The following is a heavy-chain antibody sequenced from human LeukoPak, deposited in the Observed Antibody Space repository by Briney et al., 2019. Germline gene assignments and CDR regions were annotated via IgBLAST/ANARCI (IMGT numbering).Heavy chain of an antibody. V-gene: IGHV3-9*01. CDR2: ISWNSDSI. CDR1: GFTFGDYA. D-gene: IGHD5-18*01. CDR3: ARGSSGYSYGFDY. J-gene: IGHJ4*02. Sequence: GGSLRLSCAASGFTFGDYAMHWVRQAPGKGLEWVSGISWNSDSIGYADSVKGRFTISRDNAKSSLYLQMNSLRAEDTALYHCARGSSGYSYGFDYWGQGTLVTVSS.